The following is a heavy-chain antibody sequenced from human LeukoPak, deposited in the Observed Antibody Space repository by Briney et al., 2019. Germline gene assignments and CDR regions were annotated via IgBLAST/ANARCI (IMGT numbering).Heavy chain of an antibody. CDR1: GYTFTSYG. J-gene: IGHJ4*02. D-gene: IGHD4-23*01. CDR2: ISAYNGNT. CDR3: ARDSDYGGNGDYFDY. Sequence: ASVKVSCKASGYTFTSYGISWVRQAPGQGLEWMGWISAYNGNTNYAQKLQGRVTMTTDTSTSTAYMELRSLRSDDTAVYYCARDSDYGGNGDYFDYWGQGTLVTVSS. V-gene: IGHV1-18*01.